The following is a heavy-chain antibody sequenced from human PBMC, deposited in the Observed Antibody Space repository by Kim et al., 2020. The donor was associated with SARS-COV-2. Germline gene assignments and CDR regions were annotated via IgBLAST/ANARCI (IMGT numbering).Heavy chain of an antibody. J-gene: IGHJ6*02. D-gene: IGHD2-21*01. CDR2: ISGGAVNK. CDR1: GFTFDTYA. Sequence: GGSLRLSCVASGFTFDTYAMSWVRQAPGKGLEWVSVISGGAVNKFYADSVRGRFTISRDNSNNMLYLKMNSLRDEDTALYYCAKMVIMDGYNYFYYYAMDVWGHETKVTVSS. CDR3: AKMVIMDGYNYFYYYAMDV. V-gene: IGHV3-23*01.